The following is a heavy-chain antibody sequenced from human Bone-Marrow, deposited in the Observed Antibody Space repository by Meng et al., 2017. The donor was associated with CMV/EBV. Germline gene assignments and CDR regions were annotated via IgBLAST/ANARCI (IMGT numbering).Heavy chain of an antibody. CDR3: AREQWELLGAFDF. Sequence: SETLSLTCTVSGGSINNTGYYWGWIRQSPGKGLEWIANIYYTGSTYYDLSLRSRVTISVDTSKSQFSLNLYSVTAADTAVYYCAREQWELLGAFDFCGQGILVTVSS. D-gene: IGHD1-26*01. V-gene: IGHV4-39*07. CDR1: GGSINNTGYY. CDR2: IYYTGST. J-gene: IGHJ4*02.